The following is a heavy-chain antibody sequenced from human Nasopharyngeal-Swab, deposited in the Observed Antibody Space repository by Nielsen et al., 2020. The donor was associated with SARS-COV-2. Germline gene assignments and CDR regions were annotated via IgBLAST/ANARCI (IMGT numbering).Heavy chain of an antibody. CDR3: ARGGGDSSGWHFDY. CDR1: GFTFSSYA. Sequence: GASLQISCAASGFTFSSYAMHWVRQAPGKGLEWVAVISYDGSNKYYADSVKGRFTISRDNSKNTLYLQMNSLRAEDTAVYYCARGGGDSSGWHFDYWGQGTLVTVSS. D-gene: IGHD6-19*01. V-gene: IGHV3-30-3*01. J-gene: IGHJ4*02. CDR2: ISYDGSNK.